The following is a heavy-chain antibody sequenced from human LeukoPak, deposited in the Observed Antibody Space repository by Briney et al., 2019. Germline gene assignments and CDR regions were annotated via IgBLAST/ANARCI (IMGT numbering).Heavy chain of an antibody. V-gene: IGHV4-59*01. D-gene: IGHD6-6*01. CDR2: IYYTGST. CDR3: ARGGSRQISSSDFDY. J-gene: IGHJ4*02. Sequence: SETLSLTCTVSGGSISSYYWSWIRQPPGKGLEWIGYIYYTGSTNYNPSLKSRVTISVDTSKNQFSLKLSSVTAADTAVYYCARGGSRQISSSDFDYWGQGTLVTVSS. CDR1: GGSISSYY.